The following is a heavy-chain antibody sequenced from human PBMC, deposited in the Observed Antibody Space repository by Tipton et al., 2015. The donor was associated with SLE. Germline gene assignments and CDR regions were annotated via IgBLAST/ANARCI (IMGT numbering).Heavy chain of an antibody. V-gene: IGHV3-9*01. J-gene: IGHJ6*03. CDR3: AKGNIAGMYYYDYYMDV. CDR2: INWNSGTI. CDR1: GFTFDDYA. D-gene: IGHD6-13*01. Sequence: LRLSCAASGFTFDDYAMHWVRQAPGKGLEWVSGINWNSGTIGYGESVKGRLTISRDNAKNSLYLQMNSLRAEDTALYYCAKGNIAGMYYYDYYMDVWGKGTTVTVSS.